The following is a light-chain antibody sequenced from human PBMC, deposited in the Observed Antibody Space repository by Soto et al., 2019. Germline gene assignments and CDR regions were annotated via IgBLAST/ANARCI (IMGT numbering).Light chain of an antibody. CDR1: QSVSSS. V-gene: IGKV1-5*01. J-gene: IGKJ2*01. CDR2: DAS. Sequence: DIQMTQSPSTLSAFVGDRVTITCRASQSVSSSLAWYQQKPGKAPKLLIYDASTLESGVQSRFSGSGYGTEFTLTIHSLQPGDFATYYCQQYESFSPYTFGQGTRLEI. CDR3: QQYESFSPYT.